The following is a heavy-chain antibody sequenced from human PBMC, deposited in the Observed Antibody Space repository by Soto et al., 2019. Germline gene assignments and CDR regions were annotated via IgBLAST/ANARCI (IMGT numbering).Heavy chain of an antibody. J-gene: IGHJ5*02. V-gene: IGHV1-2*04. CDR3: ARERGEYSSSSPPGWFDP. D-gene: IGHD6-6*01. Sequence: ASVTVSCTASVYTFTGYYIHWVRQAPGQGLEWMGWINPNSGGTNYAQKFQGWVTMTRDTSISTAYMELSRLRSDDTAVYYCARERGEYSSSSPPGWFDPWGQGTLVTVSS. CDR2: INPNSGGT. CDR1: VYTFTGYY.